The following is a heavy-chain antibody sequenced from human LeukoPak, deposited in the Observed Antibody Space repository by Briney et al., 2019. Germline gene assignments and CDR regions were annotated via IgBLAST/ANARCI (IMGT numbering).Heavy chain of an antibody. Sequence: GGSLRLSCAASGFTFRDYSMSWIRQASGKGLEGVSYISSSGGNIRYADSVKGRFTISRDNAKNSLYLQMDSLRAEDTAVYYCGRDCSSTSCLLGGRDYWGQGTLVTVSS. J-gene: IGHJ4*02. CDR2: ISSSGGNI. D-gene: IGHD2-2*01. CDR3: GRDCSSTSCLLGGRDY. V-gene: IGHV3-11*01. CDR1: GFTFRDYS.